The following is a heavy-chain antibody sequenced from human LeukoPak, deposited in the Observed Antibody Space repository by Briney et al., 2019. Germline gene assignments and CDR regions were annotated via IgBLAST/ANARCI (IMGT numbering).Heavy chain of an antibody. V-gene: IGHV1-69*13. CDR1: GGTFSSYA. D-gene: IGHD3-10*01. CDR3: ARSGYYYGSGSTAWFDP. Sequence: ASVKVSCKASGGTFSSYAISWVRQAPGQGLEWMGGIIPIFGTANYAQKFQGRVTITADESTSTAYMELSSLRSEDTAVYYCARSGYYYGSGSTAWFDPWGQGTLVTVSS. J-gene: IGHJ5*02. CDR2: IIPIFGTA.